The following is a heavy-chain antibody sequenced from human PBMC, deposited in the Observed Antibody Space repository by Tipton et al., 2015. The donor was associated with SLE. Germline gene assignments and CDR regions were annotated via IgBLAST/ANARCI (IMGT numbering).Heavy chain of an antibody. Sequence: GLVKPSETLSLTCAVYGGSFSGYYWSWIRQPPGKGLEWIGLIYTSGSTNYNPSLKSRVTISVDTSKNQFSLKLSSVTAADTAVYYCARGSRCPLGIYWYFDLWGRGTLVTVSS. V-gene: IGHV4-4*08. J-gene: IGHJ2*01. CDR3: ARGSRCPLGIYWYFDL. CDR2: IYTSGST. CDR1: GGSFSGYY. D-gene: IGHD7-27*01.